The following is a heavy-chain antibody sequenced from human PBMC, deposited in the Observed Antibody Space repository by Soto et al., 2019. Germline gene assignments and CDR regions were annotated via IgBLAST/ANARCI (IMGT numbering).Heavy chain of an antibody. V-gene: IGHV4-59*01. CDR3: AGGPTVTTS. J-gene: IGHJ5*02. D-gene: IGHD4-17*01. CDR2: IYYGGST. CDR1: GGSISSYS. Sequence: QVQLQESGPGLVKPSETLSLTCTVSGGSISSYSWSWIRQPPGKGLEWIGYIYYGGSTNYNPSLKSRVTISVDTSKNQCSLKLSSVTAADTAVYYCAGGPTVTTSWGQGTLVTVSS.